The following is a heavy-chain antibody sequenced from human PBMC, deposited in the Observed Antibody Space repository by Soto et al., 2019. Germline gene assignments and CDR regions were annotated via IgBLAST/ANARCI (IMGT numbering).Heavy chain of an antibody. CDR1: GFTFSSYA. CDR2: ISGSGGST. D-gene: IGHD3-22*01. Sequence: GGSLRLSCAASGFTFSSYAMSWVRQAPGKGLEWVSVISGSGGSTSYADSVGGRFTISRDNSKNTLYLQMNSLRAEDTAVYYCAKEDSAGFSAYYFDSWGQESLVTVSS. V-gene: IGHV3-23*01. J-gene: IGHJ4*02. CDR3: AKEDSAGFSAYYFDS.